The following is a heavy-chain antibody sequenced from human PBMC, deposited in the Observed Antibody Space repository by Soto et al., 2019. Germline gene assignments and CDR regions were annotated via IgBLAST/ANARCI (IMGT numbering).Heavy chain of an antibody. CDR3: ARFSGSYSRGLDY. J-gene: IGHJ4*02. Sequence: EVQLVESGGGLVQPGGSLRLSCAASGFTFSDHYMDWVSQAPGKGLEWVGRSRNKAKSYSTEYAASVKGRFTISRDESKNSLYLQMNSLKTEDTAVYYCARFSGSYSRGLDYWGQGTLVTVSS. D-gene: IGHD1-26*01. CDR2: SRNKAKSYST. CDR1: GFTFSDHY. V-gene: IGHV3-72*01.